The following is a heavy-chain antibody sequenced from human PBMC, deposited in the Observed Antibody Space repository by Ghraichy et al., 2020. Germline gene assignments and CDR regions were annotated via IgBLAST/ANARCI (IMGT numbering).Heavy chain of an antibody. J-gene: IGHJ5*02. Sequence: SETLSLTCTVSGGSISSSSYYWGWIRQPPGKGLEWIGTIYYSGSTYYNPSLRSRVTISVDTSKNQFSLKLSSVTAADTAFYYCAKVSYYYDTSGYRGWFDPWGQGTLVTVSS. CDR3: AKVSYYYDTSGYRGWFDP. CDR2: IYYSGST. CDR1: GGSISSSSYY. V-gene: IGHV4-39*01. D-gene: IGHD3-22*01.